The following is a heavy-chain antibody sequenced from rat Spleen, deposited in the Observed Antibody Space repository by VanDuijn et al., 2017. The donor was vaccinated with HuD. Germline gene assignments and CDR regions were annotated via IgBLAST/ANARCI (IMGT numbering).Heavy chain of an antibody. J-gene: IGHJ2*01. D-gene: IGHD1-7*01. CDR1: GFTFSNYG. CDR2: ISYDGSST. V-gene: IGHV5-29*01. CDR3: ARRDGYPFFDY. Sequence: EVQLVESGGGLLQPGKSLKLSCTASGFTFSNYGMAWVCQAPTKGLEWVATISYDGSSTYYRDSVKGRFTISRDNAKSTLYLQMDSLRSEDTATYYCARRDGYPFFDYWGQGVMVTVSS.